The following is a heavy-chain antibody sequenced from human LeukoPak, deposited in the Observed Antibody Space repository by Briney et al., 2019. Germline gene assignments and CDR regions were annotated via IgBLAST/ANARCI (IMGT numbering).Heavy chain of an antibody. CDR3: ARFRMAVGSVSFYYYGMDV. CDR2: MNPNSGGT. CDR1: GYTXTGHY. D-gene: IGHD6-19*01. J-gene: IGHJ6*02. Sequence: GASVKVSCKASGYTXTGHYMHRVRQAPGQGPEWLGWMNPNSGGTIYAQNFPGRVTMTRDTSISRAYMELSRLRSDDTAVYYCARFRMAVGSVSFYYYGMDVWGQGTTVTVSS. V-gene: IGHV1-2*02.